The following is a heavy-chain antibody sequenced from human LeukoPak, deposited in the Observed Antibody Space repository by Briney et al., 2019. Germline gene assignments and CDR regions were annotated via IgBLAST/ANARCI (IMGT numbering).Heavy chain of an antibody. D-gene: IGHD6-13*01. CDR3: AKWEKRQLALPRFDY. Sequence: GGSLRLSCAASGFTFSSYGMHWVRQAPGKGLEWVAVISYDGSNKYYADSVKGRFTISRDNSKNTLYLQMNSLRAEDTAVYYCAKWEKRQLALPRFDYWGQGTLVTVSS. CDR2: ISYDGSNK. J-gene: IGHJ4*02. CDR1: GFTFSSYG. V-gene: IGHV3-30*18.